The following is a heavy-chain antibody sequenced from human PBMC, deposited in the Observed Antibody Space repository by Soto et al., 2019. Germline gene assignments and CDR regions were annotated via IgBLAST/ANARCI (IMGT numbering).Heavy chain of an antibody. V-gene: IGHV1-2*02. CDR2: INPNSGGT. Sequence: EASVKVSCKASGYTFTGYYMHWVRQAPGQGLEWMGWINPNSGGTNYAQKFQGRVTMTRDTSISTAYMELSRLRSDDTAVYYCARVLSSAGPTQRNYYGSGSYGAPGNWFDPWGQGTLVTVSS. CDR3: ARVLSSAGPTQRNYYGSGSYGAPGNWFDP. D-gene: IGHD3-10*01. CDR1: GYTFTGYY. J-gene: IGHJ5*02.